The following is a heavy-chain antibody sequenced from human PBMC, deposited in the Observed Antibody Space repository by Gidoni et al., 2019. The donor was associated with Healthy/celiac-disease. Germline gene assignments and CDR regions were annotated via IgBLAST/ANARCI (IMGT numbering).Heavy chain of an antibody. CDR2: IIPILGTA. CDR1: GGTFRSYA. J-gene: IGHJ4*02. V-gene: IGHV1-69*01. CDR3: ARVLSSGSYPTDYFDY. D-gene: IGHD1-26*01. Sequence: QVQLVQSGAEVKKPGSSVKVSCKASGGTFRSYAISWVRQAPGQGLEWMGGIIPILGTANDAQKFQGRVTITADESTSTAYMELSSLRSEDTAVYYCARVLSSGSYPTDYFDYWGQGTLVTVSS.